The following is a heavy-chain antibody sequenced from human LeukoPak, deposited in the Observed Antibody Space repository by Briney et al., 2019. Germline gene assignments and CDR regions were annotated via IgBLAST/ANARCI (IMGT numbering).Heavy chain of an antibody. CDR2: IVGSNGKT. CDR3: GKDYRPDGYNDLDY. CDR1: GFTFSTYT. V-gene: IGHV3-23*01. D-gene: IGHD5-24*01. Sequence: GGSLRLSCAASGFTFSTYTMHWVRQAPGKGLDWVSGIVGSNGKTYYADSVKGRFTISRDNSKNTLYLQMNSLRAEDTAVYFCGKDYRPDGYNDLDYWGQGTQVTVSS. J-gene: IGHJ4*02.